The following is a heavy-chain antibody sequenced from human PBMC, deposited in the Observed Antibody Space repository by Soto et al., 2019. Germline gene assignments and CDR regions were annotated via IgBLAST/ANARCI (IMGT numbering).Heavy chain of an antibody. D-gene: IGHD6-19*01. CDR3: TRVAVPGTPDYGMDV. V-gene: IGHV3-73*01. CDR1: GFTFSGSA. CDR2: ISSKANSYAT. Sequence: EVPLVESGGGLVQPGGSLKLSCAASGFTFSGSAMHWVRQASGKGLEWVGRISSKANSYATKYAASVKGRLTISRDDLKNTAYLQMNSLKTEDTAVYYCTRVAVPGTPDYGMDVWGQGTTVTVSS. J-gene: IGHJ6*02.